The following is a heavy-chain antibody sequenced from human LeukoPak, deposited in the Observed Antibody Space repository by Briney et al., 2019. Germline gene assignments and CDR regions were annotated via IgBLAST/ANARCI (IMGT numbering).Heavy chain of an antibody. CDR1: GFTFSNYG. V-gene: IGHV3-33*01. J-gene: IGHJ4*02. D-gene: IGHD6-13*01. CDR2: IQTDGNTK. Sequence: PGRSLRLSCAASGFTFSNYGIHWVRQAPGKGLEWVTFIQTDGNTKYYADSVRGRFTISRDNSKNTVSLQMNSLRAEDTAVYYCAREGSSLVLGGLAYWGQGTLVTVSS. CDR3: AREGSSLVLGGLAY.